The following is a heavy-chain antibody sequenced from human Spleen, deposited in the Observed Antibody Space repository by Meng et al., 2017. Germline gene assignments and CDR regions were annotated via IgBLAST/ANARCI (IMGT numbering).Heavy chain of an antibody. CDR3: VRDGNSGWNDFDY. V-gene: IGHV3-7*01. CDR1: GSIFSDHW. D-gene: IGHD1-1*01. Sequence: GESLKISCSGFKFGSIFSDHWMTWVRQAPGKGLEWVANIKPDGTEKNYVDSVKGRFTISRDNAQNSLYLQMNSLRAEDTAVYYCVRDGNSGWNDFDYWGQGTLVTVSS. J-gene: IGHJ4*02. CDR2: IKPDGTEK.